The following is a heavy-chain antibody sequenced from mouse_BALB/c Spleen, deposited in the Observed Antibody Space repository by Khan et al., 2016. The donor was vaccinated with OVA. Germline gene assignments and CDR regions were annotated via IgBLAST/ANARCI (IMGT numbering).Heavy chain of an antibody. V-gene: IGHV9-2-1*01. Sequence: QIQLVQSGPELKKPGETVKISCKASGYTFTDYSMNWVKQAPGKGLKWMGWINTETGEPTYADDFKGRFAFSLDTSASTAYLQINNLKNEDTATYCWAGRRHWDFDVWGAGTTVTGSS. CDR3: AGRRHWDFDV. J-gene: IGHJ1*01. CDR1: GYTFTDYS. CDR2: INTETGEP.